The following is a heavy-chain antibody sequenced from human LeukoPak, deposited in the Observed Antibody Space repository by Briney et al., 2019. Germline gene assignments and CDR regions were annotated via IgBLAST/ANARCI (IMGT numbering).Heavy chain of an antibody. CDR2: IKQDGSEK. V-gene: IGHV3-7*03. D-gene: IGHD2-2*01. CDR3: GRAGVVPAAIPH. CDR1: GFTFTSYW. J-gene: IGHJ4*02. Sequence: PGGSLRLSCAASGFTFTSYWMTWVRQAPGKGLEWVGNIKQDGSEKYYVDSLKGRFTISRDNAKNSLYLQMNNLRVEDTAFYYCGRAGVVPAAIPHWGRGTLVTVSS.